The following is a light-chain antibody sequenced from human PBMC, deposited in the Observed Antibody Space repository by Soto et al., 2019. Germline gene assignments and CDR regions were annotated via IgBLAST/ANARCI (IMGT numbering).Light chain of an antibody. CDR2: DAS. V-gene: IGKV1-5*01. CDR1: QSISSW. CDR3: QQYNSYRLT. J-gene: IGKJ4*01. Sequence: DIQMTQSPSTLSASVGDRVTITCRASQSISSWLAWYQQKRGKAPKLLIYDASSLESGVPSRFSGSGSGTEFTLTISSLQPDDFATYYCQQYNSYRLTFGGGTKVEIK.